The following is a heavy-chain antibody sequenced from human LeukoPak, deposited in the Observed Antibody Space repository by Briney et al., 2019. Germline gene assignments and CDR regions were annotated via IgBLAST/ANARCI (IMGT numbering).Heavy chain of an antibody. D-gene: IGHD6-19*01. V-gene: IGHV3-30*02. J-gene: IGHJ6*03. CDR3: AKDRGDSSGWYATYYYYYMDV. CDR2: IRNDGSNK. CDR1: GFTFSSYG. Sequence: GGSLRLSCAASGFTFSSYGMHWVRQAPGKGLEWVAFIRNDGSNKYYADSVKGRFTISRDNSKNTLYLQMNSLRAEDTAVYYCAKDRGDSSGWYATYYYYYMDVWGKGTTVTVSS.